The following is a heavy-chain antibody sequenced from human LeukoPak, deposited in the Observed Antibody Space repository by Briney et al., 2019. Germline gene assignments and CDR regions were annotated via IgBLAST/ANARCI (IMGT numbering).Heavy chain of an antibody. CDR3: AEAKDYYYGMDV. D-gene: IGHD1-26*01. CDR1: GYTFTSYD. CDR2: MNPNSGNT. Sequence: ASVKVSCKASGYTFTSYDINWVRQATGQGLEWMGWMNPNSGNTGYAQKFQGRVTITRNTSISTAYMELSSLRSEDTAVYYCAEAKDYYYGMDVWGQGTTVTVSS. J-gene: IGHJ6*02. V-gene: IGHV1-8*01.